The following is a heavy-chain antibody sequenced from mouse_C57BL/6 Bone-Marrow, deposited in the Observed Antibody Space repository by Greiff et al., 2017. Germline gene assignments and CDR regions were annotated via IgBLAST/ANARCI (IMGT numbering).Heavy chain of an antibody. CDR1: GYTFTSYG. CDR2: IYPRSGNT. V-gene: IGHV1-81*01. J-gene: IGHJ3*01. Sequence: VQLQQSGAELARPGASVKLSCKASGYTFTSYGISWVKQRTGQGLAWIGEIYPRSGNTYYNEKFKGKATLTVDKPSSTAYMQLSSLTSEDSAVYYCAREGGNPGPGTVAYWGQGTLVTVSA. CDR3: AREGGNPGPGTVAY.